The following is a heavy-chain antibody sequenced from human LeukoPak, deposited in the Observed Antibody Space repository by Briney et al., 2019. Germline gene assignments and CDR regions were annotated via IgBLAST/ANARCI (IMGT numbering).Heavy chain of an antibody. CDR2: ISYDGSNK. J-gene: IGHJ6*02. V-gene: IGHV3-30-3*01. CDR1: GFTFSSYA. CDR3: ARPSDDFWSGSYYYGMDV. D-gene: IGHD3-3*01. Sequence: GGSLRLSCAASGFTFSSYAMHLVRQAPGKGLEWVAVISYDGSNKYYADSVKGRFTISRDNSKNTLYLQMNSLRAEDTAVYYCARPSDDFWSGSYYYGMDVWGQGTTVTVSS.